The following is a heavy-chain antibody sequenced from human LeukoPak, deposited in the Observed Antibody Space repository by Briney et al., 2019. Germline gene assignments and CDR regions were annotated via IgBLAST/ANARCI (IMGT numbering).Heavy chain of an antibody. V-gene: IGHV4-39*07. CDR2: IYYTRST. Sequence: SETLSHTRTGSGGSMSSGTYFWGWIRQPPGKGLEWIESIYYTRSTFYNPSLKTRVTLSLDTSKYPLSLELSSVTAADTAVYYCARCGSYIMVKNYWGQGTLVTVSS. CDR1: GGSMSSGTYF. CDR3: ARCGSYIMVKNY. J-gene: IGHJ4*02. D-gene: IGHD1-26*01.